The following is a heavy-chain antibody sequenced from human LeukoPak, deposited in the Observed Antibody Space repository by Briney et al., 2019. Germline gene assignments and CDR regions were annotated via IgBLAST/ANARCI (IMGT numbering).Heavy chain of an antibody. CDR2: ISSSGSTI. Sequence: GGSLRLSCAASGFTFSSYSMNWVRQAPGKGLEWISYISSSGSTINYADSVKGRFTISKDNAKNSLYLQMNSLRAEDTALYHCARNNGMDVWGQGTTVIVS. J-gene: IGHJ6*02. V-gene: IGHV3-48*04. CDR1: GFTFSSYS. CDR3: ARNNGMDV.